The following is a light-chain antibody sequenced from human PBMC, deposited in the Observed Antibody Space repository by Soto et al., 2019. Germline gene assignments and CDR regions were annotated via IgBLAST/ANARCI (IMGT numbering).Light chain of an antibody. CDR1: QSVYSW. CDR3: QQYSSYSPYT. Sequence: DIQMTQSPSSLSASVGGRVTITCRASQSVYSWLAWYQQKPGKAPKLLISEASTLQSGVPSRFAGSGSGTEFTLAISRLQPDDFATYYCQQYSSYSPYTFGQGTKVDIK. J-gene: IGKJ2*01. V-gene: IGKV1-5*03. CDR2: EAS.